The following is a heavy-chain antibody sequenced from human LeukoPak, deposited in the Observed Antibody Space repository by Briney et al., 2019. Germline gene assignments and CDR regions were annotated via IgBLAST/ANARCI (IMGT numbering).Heavy chain of an antibody. J-gene: IGHJ6*02. V-gene: IGHV4-59*01. Sequence: SETLSLTCTVSGGSISSYYWSWIRQPPGKGLEWIGYIYYSGGTNYNPSLKSRVTISVDTSKNQFSLKLSSVTAADTAVYYCARIAAAGTSEGYYYYGMDVWGQGTTVTVSS. CDR2: IYYSGGT. CDR1: GGSISSYY. D-gene: IGHD6-13*01. CDR3: ARIAAAGTSEGYYYYGMDV.